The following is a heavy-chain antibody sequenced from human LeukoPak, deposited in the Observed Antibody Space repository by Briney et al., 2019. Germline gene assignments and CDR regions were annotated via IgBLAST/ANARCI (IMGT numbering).Heavy chain of an antibody. J-gene: IGHJ4*02. CDR1: GFAFSSFP. CDR3: VKTRVGGGWYGYCLDY. V-gene: IGHV3-64D*09. CDR2: IRSNGENT. D-gene: IGHD6-19*01. Sequence: GGSLRLSCSASGFAFSSFPMHWVGQAPGKGLEYVSVIRSNGENTDYADSVKGRFTISRDNSKNTLYLHMSSLRPEDTAVYYCVKTRVGGGWYGYCLDYWGQGTLVTVSS.